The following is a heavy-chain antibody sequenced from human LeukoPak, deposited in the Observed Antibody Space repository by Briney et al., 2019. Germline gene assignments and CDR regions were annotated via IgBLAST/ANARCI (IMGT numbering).Heavy chain of an antibody. D-gene: IGHD6-13*01. CDR2: ISSSGSTI. CDR3: ARVAEAAAFDS. J-gene: IGHJ4*02. CDR1: GFTFSSYE. V-gene: IGHV3-48*03. Sequence: GGSLRLSCAASGFTFSSYEMNWVRQAPGKGLEWASYISSSGSTIYYADSVKGRFTISRDNAKNSLYLQMNSLKPEDTAVYYCARVAEAAAFDSWGQGTLVTVSS.